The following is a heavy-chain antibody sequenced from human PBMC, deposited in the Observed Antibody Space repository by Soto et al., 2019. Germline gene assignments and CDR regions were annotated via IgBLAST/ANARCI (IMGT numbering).Heavy chain of an antibody. D-gene: IGHD4-17*01. J-gene: IGHJ4*02. Sequence: QVQLVESGGGVVQPGRSLRLSCAASGFTFSSYGLHWVRQAPGKGLEWVAVIWYDGSNKYYADSVKGRFTISRDNSKNPLYLQMTNLRAEDTALYYCARVGYGDYPLDYWGQGTLVTVSS. CDR3: ARVGYGDYPLDY. CDR1: GFTFSSYG. CDR2: IWYDGSNK. V-gene: IGHV3-33*01.